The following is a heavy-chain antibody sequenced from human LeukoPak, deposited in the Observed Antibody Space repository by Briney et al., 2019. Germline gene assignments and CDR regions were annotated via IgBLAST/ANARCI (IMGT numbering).Heavy chain of an antibody. CDR3: ARDGGHPTALEY. D-gene: IGHD3-16*01. Sequence: GGSLRLSCAASGFTFSSYGMHWVRQAPGKGLEWVAVIWYDGSNKYYADSVKGRFTISRDNSKNTLYLQMNSLRAEDTAVYYCARDGGHPTALEYWGQGTLVTVSS. J-gene: IGHJ4*02. CDR1: GFTFSSYG. V-gene: IGHV3-33*08. CDR2: IWYDGSNK.